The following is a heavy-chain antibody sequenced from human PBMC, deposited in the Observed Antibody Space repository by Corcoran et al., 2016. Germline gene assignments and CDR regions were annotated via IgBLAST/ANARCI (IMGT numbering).Heavy chain of an antibody. CDR2: IIPIFGTA. CDR3: ASSSTSPHYFDY. J-gene: IGHJ4*02. CDR1: GGTFSSYA. V-gene: IGHV1-69*01. Sequence: QVQLVQSGAEVKKPGSSVKVSCKASGGTFSSYAISWVRQAPGQGLEWVGGIIPIFGTANYAQKFQGRVTITADESTSTAYMELSSLRSEDTAVYYWASSSTSPHYFDYWGQGTLVTVSS. D-gene: IGHD2-2*01.